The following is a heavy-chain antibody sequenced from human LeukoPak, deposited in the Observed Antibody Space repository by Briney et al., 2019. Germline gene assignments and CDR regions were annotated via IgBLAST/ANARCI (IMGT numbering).Heavy chain of an antibody. J-gene: IGHJ4*02. CDR3: ATLKGFTHSGSYFNELDY. V-gene: IGHV3-11*01. Sequence: LSLTCAVYGGSFSGYYWSWIRQAPGKGLEWVSYISSSGSTIYYADSVKGRFTISRDNAKNSLYLQMNSLRAEDTAVYYCATLKGFTHSGSYFNELDYWGQGTLVTVSS. CDR2: ISSSGSTI. CDR1: GGSFSGYY. D-gene: IGHD3-10*01.